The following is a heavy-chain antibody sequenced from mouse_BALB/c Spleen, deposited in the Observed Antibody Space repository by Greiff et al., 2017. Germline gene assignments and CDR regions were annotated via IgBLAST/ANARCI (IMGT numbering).Heavy chain of an antibody. V-gene: IGHV1-5*01. CDR3: TRSWDVDAMDY. Sequence: VQLQQSGTVLARPGASVKMSCKASGYTFTSYWMHWVKQRPGQGLEWIGAIYPGNSDTSYNQKFKGKAKLTAVTSTSTAYMELSSLTNEDSAVYYCTRSWDVDAMDYWGQGTSVTVSS. D-gene: IGHD4-1*01. J-gene: IGHJ4*01. CDR1: GYTFTSYW. CDR2: IYPGNSDT.